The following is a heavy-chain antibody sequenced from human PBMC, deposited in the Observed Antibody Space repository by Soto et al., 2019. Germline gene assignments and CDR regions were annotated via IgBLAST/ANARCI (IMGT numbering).Heavy chain of an antibody. CDR2: INHSGST. J-gene: IGHJ5*02. V-gene: IGHV4-34*01. Sequence: PSETLSLTCAVYGGSFSGYYWSWIRQPPGKGLEWIGEINHSGSTNYNPALKSRVTISVDTSKNQFSLKLSSVTAADTAVYYCERGNQYYYGSGSYYHNWFDPWGKGTLVTVSS. D-gene: IGHD3-10*01. CDR3: ERGNQYYYGSGSYYHNWFDP. CDR1: GGSFSGYY.